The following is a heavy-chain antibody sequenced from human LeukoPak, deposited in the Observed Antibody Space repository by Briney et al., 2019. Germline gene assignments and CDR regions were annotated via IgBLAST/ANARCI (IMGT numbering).Heavy chain of an antibody. CDR1: EFRFSKYA. CDR2: IKSKSDGGTT. CDR3: STAVRDSSAYYYYYHYVDV. V-gene: IGHV3-15*01. J-gene: IGHJ6*03. Sequence: GGSLRLSCAPSEFRFSKYAMSWVRQAPGKGLEWVGRIKSKSDGGTTDYAAPLKGRFTISRDDSKNTLDLQMNSLKTEDTAVYYCSTAVRDSSAYYYYYHYVDVWGKGTTVTVSS. D-gene: IGHD3-22*01.